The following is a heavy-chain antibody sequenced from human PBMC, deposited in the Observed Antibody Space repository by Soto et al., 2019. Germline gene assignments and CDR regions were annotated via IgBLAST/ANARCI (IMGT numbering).Heavy chain of an antibody. V-gene: IGHV1-18*01. CDR2: ISTYNGNT. D-gene: IGHD3-22*01. J-gene: IGHJ4*02. CDR3: ARDYDGSGYYRY. CDR1: GYTFTSHG. Sequence: QVQLVQSGAEVKEPGASVKVSCKASGYTFTSHGISWVRQAPGQGLELMGWISTYNGNTEYAQNLQGRVTMNTDTSTSTAYMELRSLRSDDTAVYFCARDYDGSGYYRYWGQGTLVTVSS.